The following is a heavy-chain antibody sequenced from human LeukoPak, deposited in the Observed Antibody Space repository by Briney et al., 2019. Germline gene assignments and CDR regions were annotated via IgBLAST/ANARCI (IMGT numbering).Heavy chain of an antibody. CDR2: IYYSGTT. V-gene: IGHV4-39*07. J-gene: IGHJ5*02. Sequence: PSETLSLTCTVSGGSISTTSYFWAWIRQPPGEGLEWIGSIYYSGTTYYNSSLKSRVTISVERSKNHFSLNLSSLTAADTAVYYCARLSIAVAAPPGGDWFDPWGQGTLVTVSS. CDR3: ARLSIAVAAPPGGDWFDP. D-gene: IGHD6-19*01. CDR1: GGSISTTSYF.